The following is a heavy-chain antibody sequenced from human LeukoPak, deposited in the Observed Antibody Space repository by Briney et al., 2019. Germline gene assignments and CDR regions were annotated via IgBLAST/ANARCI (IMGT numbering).Heavy chain of an antibody. Sequence: PSETLSLTCTVSGGSISSYYWSWIRQPPGKGLEWIGYIYYSGSTNYNPSLKSRVTISVDTSENQFSLKLSSVTAADTALYYCARCGSGYYPDNWFDPWGQGTLVTVSS. CDR2: IYYSGST. CDR3: ARCGSGYYPDNWFDP. V-gene: IGHV4-59*01. J-gene: IGHJ5*02. CDR1: GGSISSYY. D-gene: IGHD3-22*01.